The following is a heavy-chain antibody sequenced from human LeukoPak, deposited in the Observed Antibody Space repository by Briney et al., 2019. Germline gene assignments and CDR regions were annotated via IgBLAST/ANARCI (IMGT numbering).Heavy chain of an antibody. CDR3: ARDRGGSYSAIDY. V-gene: IGHV3-48*04. D-gene: IGHD1-26*01. CDR2: ISSSSSTI. Sequence: GGSLRLSCAASGFTFSSYSMNWVRQAPGKGLEWVSFISSSSSTIYYADSVKGRFTISRDNAKNSLYLQMNSLRAEDTAVYYCARDRGGSYSAIDYWGQGTLVAVSS. J-gene: IGHJ4*02. CDR1: GFTFSSYS.